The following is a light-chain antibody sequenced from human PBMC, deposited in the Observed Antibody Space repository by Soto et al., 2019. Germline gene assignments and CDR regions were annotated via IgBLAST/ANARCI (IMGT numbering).Light chain of an antibody. CDR2: GAS. Sequence: EIVLTQSPATLSLSPGERATLSCRASQSVSSSYLAWYQQKPGQAPRLLIYGASSRATGIPDRFSGSGSGTDFTLTISSLEPEDFTLYYCQQRSNWPLTFGGGTKVDIK. CDR1: QSVSSSY. V-gene: IGKV3D-20*02. CDR3: QQRSNWPLT. J-gene: IGKJ4*01.